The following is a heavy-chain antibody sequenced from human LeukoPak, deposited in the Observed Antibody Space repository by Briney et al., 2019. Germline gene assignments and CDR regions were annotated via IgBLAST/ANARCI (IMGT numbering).Heavy chain of an antibody. D-gene: IGHD3-10*01. Sequence: PGGTLRLSCAAPGFTFSNYAIHWGRQAPGKGLEWVAFISDDGSRQHYADSVKGRFTISRDNSENTLNLQMNSLRAEDTAVYYCVKDRTGTYTLDYWGQGTLVTVSS. CDR3: VKDRTGTYTLDY. CDR2: ISDDGSRQ. V-gene: IGHV3-30-3*01. J-gene: IGHJ4*02. CDR1: GFTFSNYA.